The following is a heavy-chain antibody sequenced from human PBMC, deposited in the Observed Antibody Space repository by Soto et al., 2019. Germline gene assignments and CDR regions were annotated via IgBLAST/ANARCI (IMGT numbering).Heavy chain of an antibody. CDR1: GFTFHNAW. CDR2: IRSQSDGGSG. Sequence: GGSLRLSCAASGFTFHNAWINWVRQPPGGGLEWVGRIRSQSDGGSGDYAAPVKGRFVVSRDDSKNMVYLQMNSLKIEDKAVYYCTTDSRTTGPGVRFDFWGHGTLVTVSS. D-gene: IGHD2-8*02. CDR3: TTDSRTTGPGVRFDF. J-gene: IGHJ4*01. V-gene: IGHV3-15*07.